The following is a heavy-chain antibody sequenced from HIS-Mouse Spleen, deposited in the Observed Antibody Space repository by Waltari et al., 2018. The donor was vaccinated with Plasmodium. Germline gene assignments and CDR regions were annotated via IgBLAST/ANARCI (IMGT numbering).Heavy chain of an antibody. Sequence: QVQLVQSGAEVKKPGASVKVSCKASGYTFTGYYMHWGRQAPGQGLEWMGWINPNSGGTNYAQKCQGRVTMTRDTSISTADMELSRLRSDDTAGYYCARWGVDAFDIWGQGTMVTVSS. CDR3: ARWGVDAFDI. CDR1: GYTFTGYY. V-gene: IGHV1-2*02. CDR2: INPNSGGT. D-gene: IGHD3-16*01. J-gene: IGHJ3*02.